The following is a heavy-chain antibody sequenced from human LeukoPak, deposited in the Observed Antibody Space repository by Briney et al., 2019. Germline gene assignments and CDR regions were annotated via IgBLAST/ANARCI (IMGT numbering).Heavy chain of an antibody. D-gene: IGHD5-12*01. CDR3: ARKVGYSGYDY. CDR2: IYYSGST. CDR1: GGSISSYD. V-gene: IGHV4-59*01. J-gene: IGHJ4*02. Sequence: SETMSLTCTVSGGSISSYDWSWIRQPPGKGLEWIGYIYYSGSTNYNPSLKSRVTISVDTSKNQFSLKLSSVTAADTAVYYCARKVGYSGYDYWGQGTLVTVSS.